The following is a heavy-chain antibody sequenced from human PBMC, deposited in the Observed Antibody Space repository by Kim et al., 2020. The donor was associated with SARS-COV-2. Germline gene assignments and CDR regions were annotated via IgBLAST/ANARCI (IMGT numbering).Heavy chain of an antibody. CDR3: AKGGLYYFDD. Sequence: GGSLRLSCAASGFIFSNGAMSWVRQAPGKGLEWVSAISGSGGSTYYADSVKGRFTISRDNSKNTLYLQMNNLRAEDTAVYYCAKGGLYYFDDWGQGTLVTVAS. D-gene: IGHD3-10*01. CDR1: GFIFSNGA. V-gene: IGHV3-23*01. CDR2: ISGSGGST. J-gene: IGHJ4*02.